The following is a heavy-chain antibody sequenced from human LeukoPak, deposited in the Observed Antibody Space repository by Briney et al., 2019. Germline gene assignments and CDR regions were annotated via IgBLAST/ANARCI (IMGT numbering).Heavy chain of an antibody. CDR2: IIPILGIA. J-gene: IGHJ4*02. CDR1: GGTFSSYA. V-gene: IGHV1-69*04. CDR3: AGHSSLPMDLHDY. Sequence: GASVKVSCKASGGTFSSYAISWVRQAPGQGLEWMGRIIPILGIANYAQKFQGRVTITADKSTSTAYMELSSLRSEDTAVYYCAGHSSLPMDLHDYWGQGTLVTVSS. D-gene: IGHD2-8*01.